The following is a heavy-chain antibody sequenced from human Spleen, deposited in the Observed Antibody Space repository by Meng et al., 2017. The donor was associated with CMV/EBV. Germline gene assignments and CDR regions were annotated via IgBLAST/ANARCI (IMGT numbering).Heavy chain of an antibody. Sequence: GGSLRLSCVASGFTFGYYAIHWVRQASGKGLDWVGRVRSKTKYYATTYTASLKGRVTISRDDSNNAAYLEVSSLKTDDTAVYYCARIRDTYDFWSGSSLHYFDHWGQGTLVTVSS. CDR1: GFTFGYYA. J-gene: IGHJ4*02. D-gene: IGHD3-3*01. CDR2: VRSKTKYYAT. CDR3: ARIRDTYDFWSGSSLHYFDH. V-gene: IGHV3-73*01.